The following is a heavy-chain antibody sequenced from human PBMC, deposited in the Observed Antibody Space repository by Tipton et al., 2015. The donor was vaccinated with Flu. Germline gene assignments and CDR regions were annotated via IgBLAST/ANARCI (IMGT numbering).Heavy chain of an antibody. Sequence: TLSLTCQVSGVSISRYYWGWIRQTPGKGLEWIGFIYSSGSTKYHPALRSRVTISVDTSKNQFSLRLTSVTDADTAVYYCARDRGEWNYEGDPYYNLGMDVWGQGPTVPVSS. CDR2: IYSSGST. D-gene: IGHD1-7*01. CDR3: ARDRGEWNYEGDPYYNLGMDV. V-gene: IGHV4-59*01. J-gene: IGHJ6*02. CDR1: GVSISRYY.